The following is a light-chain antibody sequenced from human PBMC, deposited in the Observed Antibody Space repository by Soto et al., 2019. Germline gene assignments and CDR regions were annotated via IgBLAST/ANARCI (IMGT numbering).Light chain of an antibody. J-gene: IGKJ3*01. CDR3: QRCNSAPFT. CDR2: PAS. V-gene: IGKV1-27*01. CDR1: QGISNY. Sequence: DIQMTQSPSSLSASVGDRVTVTCRASQGISNYLAWYQQRPGKVPKLLIYPASTLQSGVPSRFNGSGSGTDFTLTISSLQPEDVATYYCQRCNSAPFTFGPGTKVDIK.